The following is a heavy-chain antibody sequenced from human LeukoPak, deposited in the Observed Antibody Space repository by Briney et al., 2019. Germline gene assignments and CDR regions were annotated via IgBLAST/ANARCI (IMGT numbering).Heavy chain of an antibody. D-gene: IGHD6-19*01. CDR2: ISSSSSYI. Sequence: PGGSLRLSCAASGFTFSSYSMNWVRQAPGKGLEWVSSISSSSSYIYYADSVKGRFTISRDNAKNSLYLQMNSLRAEDTAVYYCARKIAVAGGFDYWGQGTLVTVSS. J-gene: IGHJ4*02. CDR1: GFTFSSYS. CDR3: ARKIAVAGGFDY. V-gene: IGHV3-21*01.